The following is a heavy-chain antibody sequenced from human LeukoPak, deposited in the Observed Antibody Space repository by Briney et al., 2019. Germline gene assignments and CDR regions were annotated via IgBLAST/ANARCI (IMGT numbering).Heavy chain of an antibody. Sequence: PGGSLRLSCAASGFTFSSYEMNWVRQAPGKGLEWVSYISSSGSTIYYADSVKGRFTISRDNAKNSLYLQMNSLRAEDTAVYYCARDQYSLAYYYDSSGYYRGIDYWGQGTLVTVSS. J-gene: IGHJ4*02. CDR2: ISSSGSTI. CDR3: ARDQYSLAYYYDSSGYYRGIDY. V-gene: IGHV3-48*03. D-gene: IGHD3-22*01. CDR1: GFTFSSYE.